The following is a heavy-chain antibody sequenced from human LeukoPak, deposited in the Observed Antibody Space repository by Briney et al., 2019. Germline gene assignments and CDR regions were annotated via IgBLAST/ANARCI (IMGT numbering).Heavy chain of an antibody. CDR2: ISGSGDTT. CDR3: AREGLRMNDY. Sequence: GGSLRLSCAASGFTFSSYAMSWVRQAPGKGLEWVSTISGSGDTTYYADSVKGRFTISRDNAKNSLYLQMNSLRAEDTAVYYCAREGLRMNDYWGQGTLVTVSS. CDR1: GFTFSSYA. V-gene: IGHV3-23*01. D-gene: IGHD5-12*01. J-gene: IGHJ4*02.